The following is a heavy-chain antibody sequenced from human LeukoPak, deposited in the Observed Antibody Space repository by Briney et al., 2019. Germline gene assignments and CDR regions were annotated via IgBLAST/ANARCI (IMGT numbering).Heavy chain of an antibody. V-gene: IGHV3-33*03. CDR2: IWSDETEK. CDR1: GFTYSHHG. J-gene: IGHJ4*02. Sequence: GGSLRLSCAASGFTYSHHGMHWVRQAPGKGLEWVAVIWSDETEKYYADSVKGRFTISRDNSKNTLYLEMNSLRGEDTAVYYCAKDAERGLDYSNSLEYWGLGTLVTVSS. CDR3: AKDAERGLDYSNSLEY. D-gene: IGHD4-11*01.